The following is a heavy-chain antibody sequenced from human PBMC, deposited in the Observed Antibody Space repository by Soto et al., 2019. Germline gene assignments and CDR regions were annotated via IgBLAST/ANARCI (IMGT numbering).Heavy chain of an antibody. V-gene: IGHV1-18*01. CDR2: ISAYNGNT. D-gene: IGHD3-16*02. J-gene: IGHJ4*02. CDR3: ARDDSGSDYIWGSYRILDY. Sequence: ASVTVTCKASGYTFTSYGISWVRQAPGQGLEWMGWISAYNGNTNYAQKLQGRVTMTTDTSTSTAYMELRSLRSDDTAVYYCARDDSGSDYIWGSYRILDYWGQGTLVTVSS. CDR1: GYTFTSYG.